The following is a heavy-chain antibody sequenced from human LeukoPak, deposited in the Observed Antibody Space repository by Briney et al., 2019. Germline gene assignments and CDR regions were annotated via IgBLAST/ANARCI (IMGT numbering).Heavy chain of an antibody. CDR2: ITTTFYT. CDR3: AKDSFRFGELWAGDNWFDP. CDR1: GFTFSSYS. Sequence: GGSLRLSCAASGFTFSSYSFNWVRQVPGKGLEWVSSITTTFYTYYTDSVKGRFTISRDNAKNSLYLQMISLRAEDTAVYYCAKDSFRFGELWAGDNWFDPWGQGTLVTVSS. D-gene: IGHD3-10*01. V-gene: IGHV3-21*01. J-gene: IGHJ5*02.